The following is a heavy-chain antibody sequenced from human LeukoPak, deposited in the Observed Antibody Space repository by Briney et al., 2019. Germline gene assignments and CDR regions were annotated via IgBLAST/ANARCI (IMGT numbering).Heavy chain of an antibody. CDR1: GFTFNTYW. CDR2: ISSDGSST. Sequence: GGSLRLSCAASGFTFNTYWMHWVRQAPGKGLEWVSRISSDGSSTANADSVKGRFTISRDNAKNTLYLQMSGLRVEDTAVYYCTRGRYYCDSWGQGTLVTVSS. CDR3: TRGRYYCDS. J-gene: IGHJ4*02. V-gene: IGHV3-74*01.